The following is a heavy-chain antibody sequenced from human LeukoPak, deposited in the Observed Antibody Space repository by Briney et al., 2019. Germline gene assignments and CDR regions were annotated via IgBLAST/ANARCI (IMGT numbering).Heavy chain of an antibody. CDR3: ARDSGSYQQDY. CDR2: ISAYNGNT. J-gene: IGHJ4*02. Sequence: ASVKVSCKASGYTFTSYGISWVRQAPRQGLEWMGWISAYNGNTNYAQKFQGRVTMTTDTSTTTAYMDLRSLRSDDTALYYCARDSGSYQQDYWGQGTLVTVSS. CDR1: GYTFTSYG. V-gene: IGHV1-18*01. D-gene: IGHD1-26*01.